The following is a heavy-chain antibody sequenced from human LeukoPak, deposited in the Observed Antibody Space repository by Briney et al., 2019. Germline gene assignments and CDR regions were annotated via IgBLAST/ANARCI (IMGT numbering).Heavy chain of an antibody. V-gene: IGHV3-21*01. D-gene: IGHD3-22*01. J-gene: IGHJ3*02. CDR1: GFTFSSYA. CDR2: ISSSSSYI. CDR3: AREYDSSGYYYAVTDAFDI. Sequence: GGSLRLSCAASGFTFSSYAMHWVRQAPGKGLEWVSSISSSSSYIYYADSVKGRFTISRDNAKNSLYLQMNSLRAEDTAVYYCAREYDSSGYYYAVTDAFDIWGQGTMVTVSS.